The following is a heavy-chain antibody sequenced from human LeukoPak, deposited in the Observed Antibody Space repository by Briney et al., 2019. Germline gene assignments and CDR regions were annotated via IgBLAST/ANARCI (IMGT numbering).Heavy chain of an antibody. J-gene: IGHJ6*03. V-gene: IGHV4-34*01. CDR3: ARGYYGSGSHCCHMDV. Sequence: SETLSLTCAVYVVSFSGYYWSWIRQPPGKGLEWIGEINHSGSTNYNSSLKSRVTISVDTSKNQFSLKLSSVTAADTAMYYCARGYYGSGSHCCHMDVWGKGTTITVS. CDR1: VVSFSGYY. CDR2: INHSGST. D-gene: IGHD3-10*01.